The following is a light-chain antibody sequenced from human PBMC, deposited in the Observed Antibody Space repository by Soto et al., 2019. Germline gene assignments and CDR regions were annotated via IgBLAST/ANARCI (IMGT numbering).Light chain of an antibody. CDR1: SGSVASNY. CDR2: GDN. V-gene: IGLV6-57*02. CDR3: QSYDRSSLYV. Sequence: NFMLTQPHSVSESPGKTVTISCTGSSGSVASNYVHWYQRRPGSAPTIVIYGDNQRPSGVPDRFSGSIDSSSNSASLTISRLKTEAEADYFCQSYDRSSLYVFGTGTKLTVL. J-gene: IGLJ1*01.